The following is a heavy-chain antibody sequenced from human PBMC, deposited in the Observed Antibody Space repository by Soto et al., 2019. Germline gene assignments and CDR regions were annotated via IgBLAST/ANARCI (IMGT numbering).Heavy chain of an antibody. J-gene: IGHJ5*02. V-gene: IGHV4-59*01. D-gene: IGHD3-10*02. CDR1: GGSLGSYY. CDR3: ARGAMFWFDP. CDR2: IYDSGTT. Sequence: QVQLQESGPGLVKPSETLSLTCSVAGGSLGSYYWGWIRQSPGKGLEWIAYIYDSGTTIYNPSLKSRATISVDTSKNQFSLNLTSVTAVDTAVYYCARGAMFWFDPWGQGTLVSVSS.